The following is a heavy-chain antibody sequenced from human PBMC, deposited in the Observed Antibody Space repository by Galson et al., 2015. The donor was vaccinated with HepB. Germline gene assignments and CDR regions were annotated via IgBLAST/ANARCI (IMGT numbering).Heavy chain of an antibody. V-gene: IGHV1-18*01. J-gene: IGHJ6*02. CDR1: GYDFNKYG. D-gene: IGHD1-7*01. CDR3: ARDSRLELHPTNYYSYGMDV. CDR2: VSGYDGSA. Sequence: SVKVSCKASGYDFNKYGLSWVRQAPGQGLEWMAWVSGYDGSAHYAPKFQDRVTMTTDNSKGTAYMEMRSLRSDDTAVYYCARDSRLELHPTNYYSYGMDVWGQGTAVTVS.